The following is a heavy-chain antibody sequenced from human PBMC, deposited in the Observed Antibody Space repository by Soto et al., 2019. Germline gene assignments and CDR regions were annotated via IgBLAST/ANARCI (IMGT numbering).Heavy chain of an antibody. V-gene: IGHV4-39*01. CDR3: ARQRTTVVTQAYFDH. D-gene: IGHD2-21*02. J-gene: IGHJ4*02. CDR1: GESISSSSYY. CDR2: IYYSGRT. Sequence: SETLSLTCIVSGESISSSSYYWGWIRQPPGKGLEWIGSIYYSGRTYYNPSFKSRVTISIDTSKNQFSLKLSSVTATDTAIYYCARQRTTVVTQAYFDHWGQGALVTVPS.